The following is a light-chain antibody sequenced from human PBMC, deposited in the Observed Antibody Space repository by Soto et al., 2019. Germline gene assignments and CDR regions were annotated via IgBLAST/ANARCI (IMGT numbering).Light chain of an antibody. V-gene: IGKV3-11*01. CDR1: QSVSTY. Sequence: EIVLTQSPVTLSLSPGERATLSCRASQSVSTYLAWYQQKPGRAPRLLIYDASSRATGIPARFSGSGSGTDFTLTISSLEPEDFAVYYCQQRSNWPSTFCGGTKVAIK. CDR3: QQRSNWPST. CDR2: DAS. J-gene: IGKJ4*01.